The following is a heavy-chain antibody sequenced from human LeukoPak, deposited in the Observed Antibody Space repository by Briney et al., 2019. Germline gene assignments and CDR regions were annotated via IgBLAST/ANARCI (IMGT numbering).Heavy chain of an antibody. V-gene: IGHV4-39*01. J-gene: IGHJ6*02. CDR3: ARHFCGGDCYSFYHYCYGMDV. CDR2: IYYSGST. D-gene: IGHD2-21*02. Sequence: SETLSLTCTVSGGSISSSSFYWGWIRQPPGKGLEWIVTIYYSGSTYYNPSLRSRVTISVDTSKNQFSLNLSSVTAADTAVYYCARHFCGGDCYSFYHYCYGMDVWGQGTTVTVSS. CDR1: GGSISSSSFY.